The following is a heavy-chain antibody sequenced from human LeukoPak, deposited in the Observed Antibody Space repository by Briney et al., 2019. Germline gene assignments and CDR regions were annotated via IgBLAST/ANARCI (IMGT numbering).Heavy chain of an antibody. J-gene: IGHJ4*02. Sequence: ASVKVSCKASGYTLTGYYMHWVRQAPGQGLEWMGWINPNSGGTNYAQKFQGWVTMTRDTSISTAYMELSRLRSDDTAVYYCARGAALFDIVVVPAAIPFDYWGQGTLVTVSP. CDR2: INPNSGGT. CDR1: GYTLTGYY. D-gene: IGHD2-2*01. V-gene: IGHV1-2*04. CDR3: ARGAALFDIVVVPAAIPFDY.